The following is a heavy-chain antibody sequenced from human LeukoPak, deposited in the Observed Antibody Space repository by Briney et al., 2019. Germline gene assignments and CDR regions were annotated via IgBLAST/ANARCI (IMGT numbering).Heavy chain of an antibody. CDR3: ARGTAVAGLYYYYGMDV. D-gene: IGHD6-19*01. J-gene: IGHJ6*02. CDR2: IYTSGST. V-gene: IGHV4-4*07. CDR1: GGSISSYY. Sequence: SETLSLTCTVSGGSISSYYWSWIGQPAGKGLEWIGRIYTSGSTNYNPSLKSRVTMSVDTSKNQFSLKLSSVTAADTAVYYCARGTAVAGLYYYYGMDVWGQGTTVTVSS.